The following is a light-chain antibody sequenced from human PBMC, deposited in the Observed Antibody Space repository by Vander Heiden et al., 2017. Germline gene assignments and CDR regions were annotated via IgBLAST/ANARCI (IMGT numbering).Light chain of an antibody. CDR3: QQDDSAPFT. V-gene: IGKV4-1*01. CDR1: QSVLYSSNNKNY. CDR2: WAS. Sequence: DIVMTQSPDSLAVSLGERATINCKSSQSVLYSSNNKNYLAWYQQKPGQPPKLLIYWASTRESGVPDRFSDSGSGTDFTLTISSLQAEDVAVYYCQQDDSAPFTFGPGTKVDIK. J-gene: IGKJ3*01.